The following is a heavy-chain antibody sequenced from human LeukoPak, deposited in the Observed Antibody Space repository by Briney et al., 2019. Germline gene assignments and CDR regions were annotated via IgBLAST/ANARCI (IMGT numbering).Heavy chain of an antibody. D-gene: IGHD3-10*01. CDR1: EFSVGSNY. J-gene: IGHJ4*02. CDR2: IYSGGST. V-gene: IGHV3-66*01. Sequence: PGGSLRLSCAASEFSVGSNYMTWVRQAPGKGLEWVSLIYSGGSTYYADSVKGRFTISRDNSKNTLYLQMNSLRAEDTAVYYCAREAYGSGSYSFDYWGQGTLVTVSS. CDR3: AREAYGSGSYSFDY.